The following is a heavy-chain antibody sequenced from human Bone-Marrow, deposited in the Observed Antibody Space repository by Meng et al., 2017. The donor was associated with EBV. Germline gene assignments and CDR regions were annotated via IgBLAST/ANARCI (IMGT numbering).Heavy chain of an antibody. CDR2: IYWDDET. Sequence: IPLKESGPTVINPTQTLTLTCTFSGFSLSTSGMGVAWIRQPPGKALEWLALIYWDDETRYSPALKNRLTVTKDSSKNQVVFRMANLDPADTATYYCAHRRSDSGWFGYWGQGTLVTVSS. CDR1: GFSLSTSGMG. D-gene: IGHD6-19*01. J-gene: IGHJ4*02. V-gene: IGHV2-5*02. CDR3: AHRRSDSGWFGY.